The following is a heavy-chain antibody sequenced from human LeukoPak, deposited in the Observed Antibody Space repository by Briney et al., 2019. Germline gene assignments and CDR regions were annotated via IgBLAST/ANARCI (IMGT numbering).Heavy chain of an antibody. D-gene: IGHD2-15*01. CDR3: VGDRGYCSGGTCYALWDY. J-gene: IGHJ4*02. V-gene: IGHV3-7*01. CDR1: GFTFSNYW. Sequence: RPGGSLRLSCAASGFTFSNYWMTWVRQAPGKGLEWVAHIKEDGGEKHYVDPVKGRFTISRDNAKNSLYLQMNSLRAEDTAMYYCVGDRGYCSGGTCYALWDYWGQGTLVTVPS. CDR2: IKEDGGEK.